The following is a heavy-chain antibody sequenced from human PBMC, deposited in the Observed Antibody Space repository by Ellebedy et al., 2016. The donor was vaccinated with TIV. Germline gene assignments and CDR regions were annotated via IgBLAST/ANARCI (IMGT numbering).Heavy chain of an antibody. J-gene: IGHJ4*02. D-gene: IGHD6-19*01. Sequence: PGGSLRPSCAASGFTFSSYSMNWVRQAPGKGLEWVSSISSSSSYIYYVDSVKGRFTISRDNAKDSLYLQMNSLRAEDTAVYYCARQNPAYSSGQVSPIDHWGQGALVTVSS. CDR2: ISSSSSYI. CDR3: ARQNPAYSSGQVSPIDH. CDR1: GFTFSSYS. V-gene: IGHV3-21*01.